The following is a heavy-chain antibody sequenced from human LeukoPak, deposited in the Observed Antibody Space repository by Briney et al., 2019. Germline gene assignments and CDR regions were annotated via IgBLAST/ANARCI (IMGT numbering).Heavy chain of an antibody. CDR3: ARDRGIYYDSSGYPGY. CDR1: GFTFGDYY. D-gene: IGHD3-22*01. Sequence: GGSLRLSCAASGFTFGDYYMSWIRQAPGKGLEWVSYISSSGSTIYYADPVKGRFTISRDNAKNSLYLQMNSLRAEDTAVYYCARDRGIYYDSSGYPGYWGQGTLITVSS. V-gene: IGHV3-11*01. CDR2: ISSSGSTI. J-gene: IGHJ4*02.